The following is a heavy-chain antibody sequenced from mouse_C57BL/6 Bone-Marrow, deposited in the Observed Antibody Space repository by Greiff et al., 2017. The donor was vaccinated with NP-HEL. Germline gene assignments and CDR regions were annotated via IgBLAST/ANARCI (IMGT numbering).Heavy chain of an antibody. J-gene: IGHJ2*01. CDR3: ARDGYYPLFDY. CDR2: IHPNCGST. V-gene: IGHV1-64*01. D-gene: IGHD2-3*01. CDR1: GYTFTSYW. Sequence: QVQLQQPGAELVKPGASVKLSCKASGYTFTSYWLHWVKQRPGQGLEWIGMIHPNCGSTNYNEKFKSKATLTVDKSSSTAYMQLSSLTSEDAAVYYCARDGYYPLFDYWGQGTTLTVAS.